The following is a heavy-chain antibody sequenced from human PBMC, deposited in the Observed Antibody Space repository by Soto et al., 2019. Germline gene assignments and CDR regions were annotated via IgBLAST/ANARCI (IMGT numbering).Heavy chain of an antibody. CDR1: GFPFTSYG. V-gene: IGHV3-30*03. Sequence: QVQLVESGGGVVQPGRSLRLSCAASGFPFTSYGMDWVREGPDKGLEWVAIISYDGSDKYYADSVKGRFTISRDNSKNTLYLQMNSLRPEDTALCYCVGGQYYFVYRGQGTLVIVSS. CDR2: ISYDGSDK. D-gene: IGHD3-10*01. J-gene: IGHJ4*02. CDR3: VGGQYYFVY.